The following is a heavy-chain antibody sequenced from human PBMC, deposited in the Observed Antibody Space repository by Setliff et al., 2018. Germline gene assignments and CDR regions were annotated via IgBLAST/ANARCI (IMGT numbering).Heavy chain of an antibody. Sequence: ASVKVSCKTSGYTFNDYGIAWVRQAPGQGLEWMGWISAHTGNTYYTPKLHGRVTLTTDTSTSTAYMELRSLGSDDTAVYYCSRLVRYCTRTSCQRRSGGEFWGQGTLVTVSS. V-gene: IGHV1-18*01. CDR3: SRLVRYCTRTSCQRRSGGEF. D-gene: IGHD2-8*01. CDR1: GYTFNDYG. J-gene: IGHJ4*02. CDR2: ISAHTGNT.